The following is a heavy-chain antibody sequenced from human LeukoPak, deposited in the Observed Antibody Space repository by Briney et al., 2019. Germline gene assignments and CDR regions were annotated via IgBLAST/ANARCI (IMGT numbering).Heavy chain of an antibody. CDR2: IYHSGST. CDR3: ARVRREERSPYYFDY. V-gene: IGHV4-30-2*01. J-gene: IGHJ4*02. D-gene: IGHD1-26*01. CDR1: GGSISSGGYS. Sequence: SQTLSLTCAVSGGSISSGGYSWSWIRQPPGKGLEWIGYIYHSGSTYYNPSLKSRVTISVDRSKNQFSLKLSSVTAADTAVYCCARVRREERSPYYFDYWGQGTLVTVSS.